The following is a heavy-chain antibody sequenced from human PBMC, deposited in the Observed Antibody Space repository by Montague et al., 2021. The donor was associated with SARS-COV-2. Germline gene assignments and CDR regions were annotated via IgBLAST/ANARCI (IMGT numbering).Heavy chain of an antibody. Sequence: PALVKPTQTLTLTCTFSGFSLSTSGMCVSWIRQPPGKALEWLALIDWDDGKYYSTSLKTRLTISKDTSKNQVVLTMTNMDPVDTATYYCARSRDYDILTGSYSGFDYWGQGTLVTVSS. J-gene: IGHJ4*02. CDR2: IDWDDGK. CDR1: GFSLSTSGMC. V-gene: IGHV2-70*01. D-gene: IGHD3-9*01. CDR3: ARSRDYDILTGSYSGFDY.